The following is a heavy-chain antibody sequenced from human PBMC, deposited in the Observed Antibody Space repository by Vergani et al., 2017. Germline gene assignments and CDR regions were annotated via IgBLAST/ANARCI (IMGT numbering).Heavy chain of an antibody. CDR2: IYYSGST. CDR3: AREWFTLTGYLGGMDV. J-gene: IGHJ6*02. Sequence: VQLLESGGDLVQPGGSLRLSCAASGFTFNHYAMNWVRQAPGKGLEWIGYIYYSGSTNYNPSRKSRVTISVDTSKNQFSLKLSSVTAADTAVYYCAREWFTLTGYLGGMDVWGQGTTVTVSS. V-gene: IGHV4-59*01. D-gene: IGHD3-9*01. CDR1: GFTFNHYA.